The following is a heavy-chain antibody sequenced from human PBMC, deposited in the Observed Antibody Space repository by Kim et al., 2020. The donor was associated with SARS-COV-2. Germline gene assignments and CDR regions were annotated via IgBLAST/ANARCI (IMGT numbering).Heavy chain of an antibody. V-gene: IGHV4-39*07. CDR3: ARVRSIFEIWFDP. D-gene: IGHD3-3*01. J-gene: IGHJ5*02. Sequence: YTPSLKSRVTISVDTSKNQFSLKLSSGTAADTAVYYCARVRSIFEIWFDPWGQGTLLTVSS.